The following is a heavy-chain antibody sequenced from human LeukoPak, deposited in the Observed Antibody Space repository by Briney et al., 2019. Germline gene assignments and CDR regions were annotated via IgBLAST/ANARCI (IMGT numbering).Heavy chain of an antibody. V-gene: IGHV4-39*07. J-gene: IGHJ6*03. Sequence: PSETLSLTCNVSGASMSNYYWVWIRQPPGKGLEWIGSIYHSGTTYSGSTYYNPSLKSRVTISLDTSKNQFSLKVGSMTAADTAVYYCARVLRKGPYGDGGYFYFFMDVWGKGTTVTVSS. CDR1: GASMSNYY. CDR3: ARVLRKGPYGDGGYFYFFMDV. CDR2: IYHSGTTYSGST. D-gene: IGHD4-17*01.